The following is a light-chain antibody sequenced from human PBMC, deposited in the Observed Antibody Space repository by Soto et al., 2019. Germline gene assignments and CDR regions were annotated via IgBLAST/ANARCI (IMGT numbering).Light chain of an antibody. V-gene: IGLV1-40*01. J-gene: IGLJ1*01. CDR1: SSNIGAGYD. Sequence: QSVLTQPPSVSGAPGEMVTISCTGSSSNIGAGYDAHWYQQLPGTAPKLLIYGNSNRPSGVPDRFSGSKSGTSASLAITGLQAEDEADYYCQSCDSSLSGYVFGTGTKVTVL. CDR2: GNS. CDR3: QSCDSSLSGYV.